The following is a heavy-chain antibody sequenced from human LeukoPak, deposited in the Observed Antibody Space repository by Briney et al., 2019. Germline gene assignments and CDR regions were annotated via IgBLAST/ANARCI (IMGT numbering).Heavy chain of an antibody. D-gene: IGHD6-19*01. CDR1: GGSISSSNW. CDR2: IYYSGST. Sequence: SETLSLTCTVSGGSISSSNWWSWVRQPPGKGLEWIGEIYYSGSTNYNPSLKSRVTISVDKSKTQFSLKVNSVTAADTAVYFCASDIEVAGTLDYWGQGALVTVSS. CDR3: ASDIEVAGTLDY. J-gene: IGHJ4*02. V-gene: IGHV4-4*02.